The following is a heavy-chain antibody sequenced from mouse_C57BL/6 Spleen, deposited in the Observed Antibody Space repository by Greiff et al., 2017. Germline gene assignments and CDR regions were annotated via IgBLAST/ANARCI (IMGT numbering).Heavy chain of an antibody. CDR2: INPSTGGT. D-gene: IGHD2-1*01. CDR3: SRGEDYGNYFGV. CDR1: GYTFTGYY. V-gene: IGHV1-42*01. Sequence: VQLQQSGPELVKPGASVKISCKASGYTFTGYYMHWVKQSPEKSLEWIGEINPSTGGTTYNQKFKAKATLTVDKSSSTAYMQLKSLTSEDSAVYYCSRGEDYGNYFGVWGTGTTVTVSS. J-gene: IGHJ1*03.